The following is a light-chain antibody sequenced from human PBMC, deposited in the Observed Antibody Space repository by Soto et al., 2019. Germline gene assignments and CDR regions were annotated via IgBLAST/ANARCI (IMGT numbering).Light chain of an antibody. CDR1: TSDVGGYNY. J-gene: IGLJ1*01. CDR3: CSYAGSYTYV. Sequence: QSALTQPRSVSESPGQSVTISCTGTTSDVGGYNYVSWYQHHPGKAPKLMIYDVNKRPSGVPDRFSGSKSGNTASLTISGLQAEDESDYYCCSYAGSYTYVFGTGTKVTVL. V-gene: IGLV2-11*01. CDR2: DVN.